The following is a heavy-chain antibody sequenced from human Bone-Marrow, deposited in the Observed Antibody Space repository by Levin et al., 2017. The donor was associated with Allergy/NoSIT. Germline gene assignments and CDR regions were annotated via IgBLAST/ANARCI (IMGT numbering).Heavy chain of an antibody. Sequence: ASETLSLTCSVSGYSINSAYSWGWARQAPGKGLEWIGSIYSTGSTYYSPSLKSRVTISKRTSKNEFSLKMTSVTASDTAVYYCASMTTVTTTHYFDYWGQGSLVTVSS. J-gene: IGHJ4*02. V-gene: IGHV4-38-2*01. CDR1: GYSINSAYS. CDR3: ASMTTVTTTHYFDY. CDR2: IYSTGST. D-gene: IGHD4-17*01.